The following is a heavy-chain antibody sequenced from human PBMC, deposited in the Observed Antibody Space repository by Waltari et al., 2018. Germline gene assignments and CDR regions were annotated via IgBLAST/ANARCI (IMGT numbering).Heavy chain of an antibody. V-gene: IGHV3-48*04. D-gene: IGHD3-10*01. CDR3: ARSLMGYYYYMDV. Sequence: EVQLVESGGGLVQPGGSLRLSCAASGFTFSNYRMNWVRQAQGKGLEWVSHITSINNAKSYADSVRGRFTISRDNAKDSLYLEMSSLRPEDTAIYYCARSLMGYYYYMDVWGKGTTVTISS. J-gene: IGHJ6*03. CDR2: ITSINNAK. CDR1: GFTFSNYR.